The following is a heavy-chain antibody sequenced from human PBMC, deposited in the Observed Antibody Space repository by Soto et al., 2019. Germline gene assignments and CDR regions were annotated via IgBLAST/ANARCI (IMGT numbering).Heavy chain of an antibody. CDR2: ISGSGFKK. D-gene: IGHD1-26*01. CDR1: GFIFENFG. Sequence: PGGSLRLSSAASGFIFENFGMSWVRQAPGKELEWISSISGSGFKKYYADSVKGRFTIPRDNSKSTVYLELNNLSAEDTAVYHCAKNQGVELVPLATVDWFDPWGQGSVVTVSS. V-gene: IGHV3-23*01. CDR3: AKNQGVELVPLATVDWFDP. J-gene: IGHJ5*02.